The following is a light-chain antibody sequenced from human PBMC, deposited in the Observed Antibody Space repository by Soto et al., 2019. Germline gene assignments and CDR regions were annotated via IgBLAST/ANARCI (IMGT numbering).Light chain of an antibody. J-gene: IGKJ2*01. CDR1: QSLSSSN. CDR3: QKYGSPYT. CDR2: HAS. Sequence: EIVLTQSPGTLSLSPGERATLSCRASQSLSSSNLAWYQHKPGQAPRLLIYHASSRATGIPDRFSGSGSGTEFALNISRLEPQDFGVYYCQKYGSPYTLGQGTKLETK. V-gene: IGKV3-20*01.